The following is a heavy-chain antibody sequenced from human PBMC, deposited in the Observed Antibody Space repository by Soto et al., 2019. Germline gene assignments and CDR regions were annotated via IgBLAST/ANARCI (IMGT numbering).Heavy chain of an antibody. J-gene: IGHJ4*02. CDR3: ARIGFLGSYYSGFDY. CDR2: IYYSGST. Sequence: SETLSLTCTVSEGSISSYYWSWIRKPPGKGLEWIGYIYYSGSTNYNPSLKSRVTISVDTSKNPFSLKLSSVTAADTAVYYCARIGFLGSYYSGFDYWGEGTLVTVSS. V-gene: IGHV4-59*01. D-gene: IGHD1-26*01. CDR1: EGSISSYY.